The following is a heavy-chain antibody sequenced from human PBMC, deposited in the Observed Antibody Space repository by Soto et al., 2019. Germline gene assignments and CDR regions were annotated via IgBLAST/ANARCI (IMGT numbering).Heavy chain of an antibody. V-gene: IGHV4-59*01. J-gene: IGHJ4*02. D-gene: IGHD2-15*01. CDR1: SGSISGYF. Sequence: PSETLSLTCTVSSGSISGYFRSWIRQPPGKELELIAYIHYTGSSYYNPSLKSRVTISIDTSKNQFSLKLSSVTAADTAVYYCARRIRGYCSGGSCYYFDYWGQGTLVTVSS. CDR3: ARRIRGYCSGGSCYYFDY. CDR2: IHYTGSS.